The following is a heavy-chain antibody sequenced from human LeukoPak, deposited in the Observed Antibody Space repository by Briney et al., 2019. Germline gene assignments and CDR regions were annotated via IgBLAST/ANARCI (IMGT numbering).Heavy chain of an antibody. CDR3: ARGAPASDAFDI. CDR2: ISSSGSTI. J-gene: IGHJ3*02. D-gene: IGHD2-2*01. CDR1: GFAFNTYA. V-gene: IGHV3-48*03. Sequence: GTSLRLSCAASGFAFNTYAMHWVRQAPGKGLEWVSYISSSGSTIYYADSVKGRFTISRDNAKNSLYLQMNSLRAEDTAVYYCARGAPASDAFDIWGQGTMVTVSS.